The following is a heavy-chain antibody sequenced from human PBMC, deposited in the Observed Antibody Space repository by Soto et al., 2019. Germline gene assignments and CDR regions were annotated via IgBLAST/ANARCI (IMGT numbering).Heavy chain of an antibody. D-gene: IGHD2-8*01. CDR1: GGSISSSNW. J-gene: IGHJ5*02. CDR2: IYHSGST. CDR3: ARVGSADCTNGVCSNP. V-gene: IGHV4-4*02. Sequence: SETLSLTCAVSGGSISSSNWWSWVRQPPGKGLEWIGEIYHSGSTNYNPSLKSRVTISVDKSKNQFSLKLSSVTAADTAVYYCARVGSADCTNGVCSNPWGQGTLVTVSS.